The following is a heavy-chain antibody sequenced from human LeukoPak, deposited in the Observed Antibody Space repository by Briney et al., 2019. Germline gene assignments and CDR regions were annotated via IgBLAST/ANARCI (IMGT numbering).Heavy chain of an antibody. J-gene: IGHJ4*02. CDR3: TTGFRLRGSGSYPLYY. D-gene: IGHD3-10*01. Sequence: ASVKVSCKVSGHTLTELSMHWVRQAPGKGLEWMGGFDPEDGETIYAQKFQGRVTMTEDTSTDTAYMELSSLRSEDTAVYYCTTGFRLRGSGSYPLYYWGQGTLVTVSS. CDR1: GHTLTELS. V-gene: IGHV1-24*01. CDR2: FDPEDGET.